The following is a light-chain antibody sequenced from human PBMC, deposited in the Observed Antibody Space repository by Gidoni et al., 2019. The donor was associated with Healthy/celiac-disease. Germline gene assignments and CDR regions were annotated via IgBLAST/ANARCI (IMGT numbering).Light chain of an antibody. V-gene: IGKV3-11*01. J-gene: IGKJ2*01. CDR1: QSVSSY. Sequence: EIELTQSPATLSLSPGERATLSCRASQSVSSYLAWYQQKPGQAPRLLIYDASNRATGIPARFSGSGSGTDFTLTISILEPEDFAVYYCQRRSNWYTFGQGTKLEIK. CDR3: QRRSNWYT. CDR2: DAS.